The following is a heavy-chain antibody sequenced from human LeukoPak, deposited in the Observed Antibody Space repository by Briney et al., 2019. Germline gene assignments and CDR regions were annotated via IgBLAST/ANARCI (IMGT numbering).Heavy chain of an antibody. D-gene: IGHD2-2*01. CDR1: GGSISSGDYY. Sequence: PSETLSLTCTVSGGSISSGDYYWSWIRQPPGKGLEWIGYIYYSGSTYYNPSLKSRVTISVDTSKNQSSLKLSSVTAADTAVYYCARVELYCSSTSCSNDAFDIWGQGTMVTVSS. V-gene: IGHV4-30-4*08. J-gene: IGHJ3*02. CDR2: IYYSGST. CDR3: ARVELYCSSTSCSNDAFDI.